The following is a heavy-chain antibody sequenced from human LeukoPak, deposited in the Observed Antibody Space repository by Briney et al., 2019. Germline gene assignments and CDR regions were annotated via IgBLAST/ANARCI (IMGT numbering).Heavy chain of an antibody. CDR1: AGSISSSNW. D-gene: IGHD4/OR15-4a*01. V-gene: IGHV4-4*02. CDR2: IYHSGRT. CDR3: ARQNYGAAPLRY. Sequence: SETLSLTCAVAAGSISSSNWWSWVRQSPGKGLEWIGEIYHSGRTNYNPSLKSRVTISVDTSKNQFSLKLSSVTAAATAVYYCARQNYGAAPLRYWGQGTLVTVSS. J-gene: IGHJ4*02.